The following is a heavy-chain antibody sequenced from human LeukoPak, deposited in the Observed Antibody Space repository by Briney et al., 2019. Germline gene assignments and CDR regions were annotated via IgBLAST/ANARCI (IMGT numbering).Heavy chain of an antibody. CDR2: ISSSGSTI. Sequence: GGSLRLSCAASGFTFSSAWLSWVRQAPGKGLEWVSYISSSGSTIYYADSVKGRFTISRDNAKNSLYLQMNSLGAEDTAVYYCASFMVVVATWGQGTLVTVSS. V-gene: IGHV3-48*04. CDR1: GFTFSSAW. CDR3: ASFMVVVAT. J-gene: IGHJ4*02. D-gene: IGHD5-12*01.